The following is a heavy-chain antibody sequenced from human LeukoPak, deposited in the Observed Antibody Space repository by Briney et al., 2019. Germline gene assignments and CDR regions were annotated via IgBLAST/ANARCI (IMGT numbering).Heavy chain of an antibody. D-gene: IGHD3-9*01. CDR1: GYTFTGYY. Sequence: ASVKVSCKASGYTFTGYYMHWVRQGPGQGLEWMGWINPNSGGTNYAQKFQGRVTMTRDTSISTAYMELSRLRSDDTAVYYCATSPISYYDILTGYYSWLPFVYWGQGTLVTVSS. V-gene: IGHV1-2*02. CDR3: ATSPISYYDILTGYYSWLPFVY. J-gene: IGHJ4*02. CDR2: INPNSGGT.